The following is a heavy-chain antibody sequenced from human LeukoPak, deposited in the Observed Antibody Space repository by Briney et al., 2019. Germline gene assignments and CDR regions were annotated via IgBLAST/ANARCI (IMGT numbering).Heavy chain of an antibody. CDR2: VNPKSGNT. V-gene: IGHV1-8*03. J-gene: IGHJ4*02. CDR1: GYTFTDYY. Sequence: EASVKVSCKASGYTFTDYYMHWVRQAPGQGLEWMGWVNPKSGNTGYKQKFQARVTITRDTSISAAYMELSSLTSDDTAVYFCARGLPLGYCTYGVCYPPKHFDLWGQGTLVTVSS. D-gene: IGHD2-8*01. CDR3: ARGLPLGYCTYGVCYPPKHFDL.